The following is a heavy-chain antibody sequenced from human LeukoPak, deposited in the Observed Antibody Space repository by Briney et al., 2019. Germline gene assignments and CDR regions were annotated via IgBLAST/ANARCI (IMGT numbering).Heavy chain of an antibody. Sequence: PSETLSLTCAVYGGSLSGYYWSWIRQPPGKGLEWIGEINHSGSTNYNPSLKSRVTISVDTSKNQFSLKLSSVTAADTAVYYCARQSDILGIVDYWGQGTLVTVSS. CDR1: GGSLSGYY. D-gene: IGHD6-13*01. CDR2: INHSGST. V-gene: IGHV4-34*01. J-gene: IGHJ4*02. CDR3: ARQSDILGIVDY.